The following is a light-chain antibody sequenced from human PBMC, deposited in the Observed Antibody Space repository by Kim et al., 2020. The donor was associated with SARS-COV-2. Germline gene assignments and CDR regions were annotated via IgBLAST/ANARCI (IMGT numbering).Light chain of an antibody. CDR2: EVN. CDR1: SSDVGGSDY. CDR3: SSYDVTNDRVI. J-gene: IGLJ2*01. Sequence: QSALTQPPSASGSPGQSVTISCTGTSSDVGGSDYVSWYQHHPGKAPKVMIYEVNKRSSGVPDRFSGSKSGNTASLSVSGLQAEDEADYYCSSYDVTNDRVIFGGGTQLTVL. V-gene: IGLV2-8*01.